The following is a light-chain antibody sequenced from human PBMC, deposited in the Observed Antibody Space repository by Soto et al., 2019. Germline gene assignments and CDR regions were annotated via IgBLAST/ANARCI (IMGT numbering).Light chain of an antibody. J-gene: IGKJ1*01. CDR1: QSVSSY. V-gene: IGKV3-11*01. Sequence: EIVLTQFPATLSLSPGERSTLSCRDSQSVSSYLAWYQQKPGQAPRLIXYDASTRANGIPARFSGSGSGTDFTLTISSLDPEDFAVYYCQQRSNWPTWTFGQETKVDIK. CDR2: DAS. CDR3: QQRSNWPTWT.